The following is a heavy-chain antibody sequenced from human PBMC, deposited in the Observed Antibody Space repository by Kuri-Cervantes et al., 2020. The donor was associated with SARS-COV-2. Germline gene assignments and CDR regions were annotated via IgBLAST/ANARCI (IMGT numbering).Heavy chain of an antibody. Sequence: SETLSLTCAVYGGSFSGYYWSWIRQPPGKGLEWIGEINHSGSTNYNPSLKSRVTISVDTSKNQFSLKLSSVTAADTAVYYCARGLYNVVVPAAMWERGEYYYGMDVWGQGTTVTVSS. CDR3: ARGLYNVVVPAAMWERGEYYYGMDV. V-gene: IGHV4-34*01. J-gene: IGHJ6*02. D-gene: IGHD2-2*01. CDR2: INHSGST. CDR1: GGSFSGYY.